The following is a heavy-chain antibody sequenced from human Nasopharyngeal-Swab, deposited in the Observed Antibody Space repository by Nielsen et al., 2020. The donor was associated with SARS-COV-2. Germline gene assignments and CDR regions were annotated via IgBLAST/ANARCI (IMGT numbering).Heavy chain of an antibody. CDR2: INWNGGST. V-gene: IGHV3-20*01. D-gene: IGHD5-12*01. CDR1: GFTFDDYG. Sequence: GESLKISCAASGFTFDDYGMSWVRQAPGKGLEWVSGINWNGGSTGYADSVKGRFTISRGNAKNSLYLQMNSLRAEDTALYHCARSGSGYARGWFDPWGQGTLVTVSS. J-gene: IGHJ5*02. CDR3: ARSGSGYARGWFDP.